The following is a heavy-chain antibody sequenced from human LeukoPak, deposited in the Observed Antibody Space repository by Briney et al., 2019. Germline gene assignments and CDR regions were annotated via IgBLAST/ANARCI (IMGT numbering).Heavy chain of an antibody. D-gene: IGHD3-3*01. Sequence: VASVKVSCKASGGTFSSYAISWVRQAPGQGLEWMGGIIPIFGTANYAQKFQGRVTITTDESTSTAYMELSGLRSEDTAVYYCARGPPFYDFWSGYFDYWGQGTLVTVSS. V-gene: IGHV1-69*05. CDR3: ARGPPFYDFWSGYFDY. CDR2: IIPIFGTA. CDR1: GGTFSSYA. J-gene: IGHJ4*02.